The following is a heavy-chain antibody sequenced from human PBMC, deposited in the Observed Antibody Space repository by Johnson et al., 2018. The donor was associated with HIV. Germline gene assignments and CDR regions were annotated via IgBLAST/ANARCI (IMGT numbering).Heavy chain of an antibody. CDR3: TRGLDYYDSTGFRLASFDI. J-gene: IGHJ3*02. CDR2: IRNDGSVT. D-gene: IGHD3-22*01. V-gene: IGHV3-74*02. CDR1: GFDFSSSW. Sequence: MQLVESGGGLVQPGGSLRLSCAATGFDFSSSWMHWVRQAPGKGLVWVSRIRNDGSVTTYADSVKGRFFISSDNSKNALYLQMNSLRAEDTAVYYCTRGLDYYDSTGFRLASFDIWGQGTMVIVSP.